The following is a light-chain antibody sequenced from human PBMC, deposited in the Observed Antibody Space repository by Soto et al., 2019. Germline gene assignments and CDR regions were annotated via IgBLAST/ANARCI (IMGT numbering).Light chain of an antibody. CDR2: DVN. J-gene: IGLJ2*01. CDR1: SSDVGGYNY. Sequence: QSVLTQSASVSGSPGQSLTISCTGTSSDVGGYNYVSWYQQHPGKAPKLMIYDVNHRPSGVSNRFSGSKSDNTASLIISGLQAEDEADYYCSSYTSSSTLLFGVGTKLTVL. CDR3: SSYTSSSTLL. V-gene: IGLV2-14*01.